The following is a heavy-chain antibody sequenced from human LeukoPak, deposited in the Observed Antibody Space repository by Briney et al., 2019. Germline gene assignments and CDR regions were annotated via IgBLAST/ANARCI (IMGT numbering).Heavy chain of an antibody. J-gene: IGHJ4*02. D-gene: IGHD3-16*02. CDR3: ARGQVITFGGVIVIGGYYFDH. Sequence: GGSLRLSCAASGFTFSSYWMSWVRQAPGKGLEWVANIKQDGSEKYYVDSVKGRFTISRDNAKNSLYLQMNSLRAEDTAVYYCARGQVITFGGVIVIGGYYFDHWGQGTLVTVSS. CDR2: IKQDGSEK. V-gene: IGHV3-7*01. CDR1: GFTFSSYW.